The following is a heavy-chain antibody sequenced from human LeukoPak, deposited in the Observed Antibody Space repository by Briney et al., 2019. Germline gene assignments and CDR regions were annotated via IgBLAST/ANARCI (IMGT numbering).Heavy chain of an antibody. CDR2: ISSSSSYI. J-gene: IGHJ5*02. CDR1: GFTFSSYS. V-gene: IGHV3-21*01. CDR3: ARDLTYCGGDCFHWLDP. D-gene: IGHD2-21*02. Sequence: GGSLRLSCAASGFTFSSYSMNWVRQAPGKGLEWVSSISSSSSYIYYADSVKGRFTISRDNAKNSLYLQMNSLRAEDTAVYYCARDLTYCGGDCFHWLDPWGQGTLVTVSS.